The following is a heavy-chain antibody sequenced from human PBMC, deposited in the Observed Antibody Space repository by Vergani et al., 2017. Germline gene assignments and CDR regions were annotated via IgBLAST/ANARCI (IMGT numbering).Heavy chain of an antibody. V-gene: IGHV3-23*04. CDR3: AKDRDYYDSSGYYGGAFDI. CDR1: GFTFSSYA. D-gene: IGHD3-22*01. CDR2: ISGSGGST. J-gene: IGHJ3*02. Sequence: VQLVESGGGLVQPGGSLRLSCAASGFTFSSYAMSWVRQAPGKGLEWVSAISGSGGSTYYADSVKGRFTISRDNSKNTLYLQMNSLRAEDTAVYYCAKDRDYYDSSGYYGGAFDIWGQGTMVTVSS.